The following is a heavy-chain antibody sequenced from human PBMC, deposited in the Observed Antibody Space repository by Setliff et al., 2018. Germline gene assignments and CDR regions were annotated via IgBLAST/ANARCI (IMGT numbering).Heavy chain of an antibody. CDR1: GGTFSNYD. CDR2: INTNTGNP. D-gene: IGHD3-3*01. J-gene: IGHJ6*03. Sequence: EASVKVSCKASGGTFSNYDISWVRQAPGQGLEWMGWINTNTGNPTYAQGFTGRFVFSLDTSVSTAYLQINSLEAEDTAVYYCARESGSPRYMDVWGNGTTVTVSS. V-gene: IGHV7-4-1*02. CDR3: ARESGSPRYMDV.